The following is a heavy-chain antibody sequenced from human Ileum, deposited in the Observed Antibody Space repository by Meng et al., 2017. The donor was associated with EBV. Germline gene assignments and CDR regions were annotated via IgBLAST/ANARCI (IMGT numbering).Heavy chain of an antibody. Sequence: QVQRQPLGPGLFRLSVTLSPHGAANGGALSGGYWNWIRQPPGKGLEWIGEIIHGGSPSYNPSLKSRVTISIDTSKNQLSLMLSSVTAADTAVYYCARRPTGIDYWGQGTLVTVSS. V-gene: IGHV4-34*02. J-gene: IGHJ4*02. D-gene: IGHD2-8*02. CDR3: ARRPTGIDY. CDR1: GGALSGGY. CDR2: IIHGGSP.